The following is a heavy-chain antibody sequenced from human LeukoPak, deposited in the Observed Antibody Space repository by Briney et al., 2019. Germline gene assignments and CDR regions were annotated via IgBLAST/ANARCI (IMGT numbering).Heavy chain of an antibody. D-gene: IGHD3-10*01. J-gene: IGHJ4*02. CDR1: GYTLTELS. Sequence: ASVKVSCKVSGYTLTELSMHWVRQAPGKGLEWMGRFDPEDGETIYAQKFQGRVTMTADTSTDTVYMELSSLRSEDTAVYYCATQGKMVRGVYTDYWGQGTLVTVSS. CDR2: FDPEDGET. V-gene: IGHV1-24*01. CDR3: ATQGKMVRGVYTDY.